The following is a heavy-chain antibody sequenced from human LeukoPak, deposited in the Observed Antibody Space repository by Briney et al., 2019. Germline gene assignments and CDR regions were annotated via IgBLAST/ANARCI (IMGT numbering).Heavy chain of an antibody. CDR1: GGTFSSYA. Sequence: ASVKVSCKASGGTFSSYAISWVRQAPGQGLEWMGGIIPIFGTANYAQKFQGRVTITTDESTSTAYMELSSLRSEDTAVYYCASEVVVAATTVGYFDYRGQGTLVTVSS. CDR2: IIPIFGTA. J-gene: IGHJ4*02. CDR3: ASEVVVAATTVGYFDY. D-gene: IGHD2-15*01. V-gene: IGHV1-69*05.